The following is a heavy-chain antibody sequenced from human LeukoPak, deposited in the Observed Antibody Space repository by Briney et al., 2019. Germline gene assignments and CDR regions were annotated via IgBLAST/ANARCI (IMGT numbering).Heavy chain of an antibody. J-gene: IGHJ4*02. V-gene: IGHV3-23*01. CDR2: ISGSGGST. Sequence: GGSLRLSCAASGFTFSSYSMSWVRQAPGKGLEWVAAISGSGGSTYYADSVKGRITISRDNSKNTLYLQMNSLRAEDTAVYYCAKYRYSSSWYYFDYWGQGTLVTVSS. D-gene: IGHD6-13*01. CDR1: GFTFSSYS. CDR3: AKYRYSSSWYYFDY.